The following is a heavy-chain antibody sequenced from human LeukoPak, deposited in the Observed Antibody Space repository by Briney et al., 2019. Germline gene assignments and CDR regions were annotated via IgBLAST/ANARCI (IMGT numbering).Heavy chain of an antibody. CDR3: AREGVSGDAFDI. Sequence: ASVKVSCKASRYTFTGYYMHWVRQAPGQGLEWMGWINPNSGGTNYAQKFQGRVTMTRDTSISTAYMELSRLRSDDTAVYYCAREGVSGDAFDIWGQGTMVTVSS. CDR2: INPNSGGT. D-gene: IGHD2-8*01. V-gene: IGHV1-2*02. CDR1: RYTFTGYY. J-gene: IGHJ3*02.